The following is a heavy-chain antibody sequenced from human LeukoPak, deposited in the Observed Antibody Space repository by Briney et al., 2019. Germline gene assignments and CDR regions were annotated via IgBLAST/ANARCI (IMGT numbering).Heavy chain of an antibody. D-gene: IGHD4-17*01. CDR2: INHSGST. J-gene: IGHJ6*02. CDR1: GGSFSGYY. CDR3: ARDTTTGYYYYYGMDV. Sequence: SETLSPTCAVYGGSFSGYYWSWIRQPPGKGLEWIGEINHSGSTNYNPSLKSRVTISVDTSKNQFSLKLSSVTAADTAVYYCARDTTTGYYYYYGMDVWGQGTTVTVSS. V-gene: IGHV4-34*01.